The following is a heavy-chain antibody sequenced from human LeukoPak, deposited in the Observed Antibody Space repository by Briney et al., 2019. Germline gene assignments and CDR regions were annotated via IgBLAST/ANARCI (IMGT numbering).Heavy chain of an antibody. Sequence: GGSLRLSCAASGFPFSRYEMHWVRQAPGKGLEWVSHISSSGSTIYYADSVKGRFTISRDNAKNSLYLQMNSLRAEDTAVYYCARDSSLGGVRDYWGQGALVTVSS. CDR2: ISSSGSTI. CDR3: ARDSSLGGVRDY. V-gene: IGHV3-48*03. CDR1: GFPFSRYE. J-gene: IGHJ4*02. D-gene: IGHD3-16*01.